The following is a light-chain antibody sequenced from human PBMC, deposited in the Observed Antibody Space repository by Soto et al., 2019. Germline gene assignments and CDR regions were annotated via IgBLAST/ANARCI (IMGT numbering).Light chain of an antibody. CDR3: MQALQTPIT. CDR1: QSLLHSNGYNY. CDR2: LGS. Sequence: DIVMPQSPLSLPVTPGEPAPISCRSSQSLLHSNGYNYLDWYLQKPGQSPQLLIYLGSNRASGVPGRFSGSGSGTDFTLKISRVEAEDVGVYYCMQALQTPITFGQGTRLEIK. J-gene: IGKJ5*01. V-gene: IGKV2-28*01.